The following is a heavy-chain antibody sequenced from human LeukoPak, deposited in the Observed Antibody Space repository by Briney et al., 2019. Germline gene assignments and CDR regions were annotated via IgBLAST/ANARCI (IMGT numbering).Heavy chain of an antibody. CDR2: NSHSGST. V-gene: IGHV4-4*02. D-gene: IGHD1-1*01. CDR1: SHSINSTNW. Sequence: PSGTVSLMCAVSSHSINSTNWWSRARPPPGKGLEWIGENSHSGSTNYNPSVGNRVTMQVDTPKNHFSLRLTSVSAAGSAVYFCARVTGTTPFDYRGQGALVTVSS. CDR3: ARVTGTTPFDY. J-gene: IGHJ4*02.